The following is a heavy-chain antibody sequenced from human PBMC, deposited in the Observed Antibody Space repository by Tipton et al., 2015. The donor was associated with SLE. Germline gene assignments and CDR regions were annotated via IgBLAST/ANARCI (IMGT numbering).Heavy chain of an antibody. Sequence: TLSLTCTVSGGSISSYYWSWIRQPPGKGLEWIGYIYTSGSTHYNPALKSRVTISVNTSRNQFSLRLSSVTAADTAVYHCARETVGGWFDPWGQGILVTVSS. V-gene: IGHV4-59*01. CDR2: IYTSGST. D-gene: IGHD1-26*01. CDR1: GGSISSYY. CDR3: ARETVGGWFDP. J-gene: IGHJ5*02.